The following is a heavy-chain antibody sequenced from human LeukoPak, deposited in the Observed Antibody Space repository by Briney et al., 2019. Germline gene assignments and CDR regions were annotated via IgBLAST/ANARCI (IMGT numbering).Heavy chain of an antibody. Sequence: GGSLRLSCAASGFTFDDYAMHWVRQAPGKGLECVCLNSGDGESPDYADSVKGRFTISRDNSKNSLYLQMHSLRTEDTALYYCEKEVAYCHGACYALTYFVGMDVWGQGTTVTVPS. CDR2: NSGDGESP. D-gene: IGHD2-21*02. CDR1: GFTFDDYA. J-gene: IGHJ6*02. V-gene: IGHV3-43*02. CDR3: EKEVAYCHGACYALTYFVGMDV.